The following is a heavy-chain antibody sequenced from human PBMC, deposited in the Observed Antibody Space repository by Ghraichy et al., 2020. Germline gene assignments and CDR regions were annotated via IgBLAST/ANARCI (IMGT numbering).Heavy chain of an antibody. CDR2: IRNNGGT. Sequence: LSLPCAASGFTFSNYAMTWVRQAPGKGLEWVTSIRNNGGTHYADSVKGRFTISRDNSKNTVHLQMSSLRAEDTAVYYCARPDPRLGTTGWAYYMDVWGQGTTVTVSS. D-gene: IGHD3-9*01. V-gene: IGHV3-23*01. J-gene: IGHJ6*02. CDR1: GFTFSNYA. CDR3: ARPDPRLGTTGWAYYMDV.